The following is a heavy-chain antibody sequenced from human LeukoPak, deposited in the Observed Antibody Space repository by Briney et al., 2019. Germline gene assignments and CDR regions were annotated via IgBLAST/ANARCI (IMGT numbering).Heavy chain of an antibody. Sequence: GGSLRLSCAASGFTFSDYYMSWIRQAPGKGLEWVSYISSSGSTIYYADSVKGRFTISRDNAKNSLYLQMNSLRAEDTAVYYCARDDQGVELGYCSSTSCYAFDIWGQGTMVTVSS. CDR3: ARDDQGVELGYCSSTSCYAFDI. V-gene: IGHV3-11*04. D-gene: IGHD2-2*01. J-gene: IGHJ3*02. CDR2: ISSSGSTI. CDR1: GFTFSDYY.